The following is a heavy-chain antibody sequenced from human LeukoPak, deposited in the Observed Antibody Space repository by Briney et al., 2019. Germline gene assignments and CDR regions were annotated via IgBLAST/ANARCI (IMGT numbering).Heavy chain of an antibody. CDR1: GFTFSSYG. CDR2: ISYDGSNK. Sequence: PGGSLRLSCAASGFTFSSYGMHWVRQAPGKGLEWVAVISYDGSNKYYADSVKGRFTISRDNSKNTLYLQMNSLRAEDTAVYYCAKDPTVVTPSGDYWGQGTLVTVSS. J-gene: IGHJ4*02. V-gene: IGHV3-30*18. CDR3: AKDPTVVTPSGDY. D-gene: IGHD4-23*01.